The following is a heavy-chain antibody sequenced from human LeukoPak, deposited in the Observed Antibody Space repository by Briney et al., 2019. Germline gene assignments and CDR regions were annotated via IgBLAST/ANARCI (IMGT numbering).Heavy chain of an antibody. D-gene: IGHD1-26*01. CDR2: IYYSGST. CDR1: GGSISSYY. V-gene: IGHV4-59*08. J-gene: IGHJ4*02. CDR3: ARRISGSSRDDY. Sequence: PSETLSLTCTVSGGSISSYYWSWIRQPPGKGLEWIGYIYYSGSTNYNPSLKSRATISVDTSKNQFSLKLSSVTAADTAVYYCARRISGSSRDDYWGQGTLVTVSS.